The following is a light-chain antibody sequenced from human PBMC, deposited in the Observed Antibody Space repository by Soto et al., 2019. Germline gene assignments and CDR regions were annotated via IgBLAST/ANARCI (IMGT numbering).Light chain of an antibody. J-gene: IGKJ4*01. CDR2: TRS. V-gene: IGKV1-12*01. CDR3: QQANSFPRT. Sequence: DIQMTQSTSSVSASVGDRVSITCRASQGISNWLAWYQQKPGRAPKLLIYTRSILQSGVPSRFSGTGSGTDFTPTISSLQPEDVATYYCQQANSFPRTYGGGTKLEIK. CDR1: QGISNW.